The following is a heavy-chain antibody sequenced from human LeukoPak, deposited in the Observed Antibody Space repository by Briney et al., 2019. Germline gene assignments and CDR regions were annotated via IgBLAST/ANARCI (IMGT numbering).Heavy chain of an antibody. CDR2: ISGSGNYT. Sequence: GGSLRLSCAASGFTFNTYAMSWVRQAPGKGMEWVSAISGSGNYTYYADSVKGRFTISRDTSRSTLYLQMNSLRAEDAAVYYCAKAPVTSCRGAFCYPFDYWGQGTLVTVSS. CDR3: AKAPVTSCRGAFCYPFDY. J-gene: IGHJ4*02. D-gene: IGHD2-15*01. CDR1: GFTFNTYA. V-gene: IGHV3-23*01.